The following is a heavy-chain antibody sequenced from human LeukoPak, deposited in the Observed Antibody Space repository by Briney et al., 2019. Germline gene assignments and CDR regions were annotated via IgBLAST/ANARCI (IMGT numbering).Heavy chain of an antibody. D-gene: IGHD2-8*01. CDR3: AREDTGVAFDI. J-gene: IGHJ3*02. V-gene: IGHV3-48*04. CDR1: GFTFSSYG. CDR2: ISGSGIK. Sequence: HPGRSLRLSCAASGFTFSSYGMHWVRQAPGKGLEWVSYISGSGIKHYADSVKGRFTISRDNAKNSLYLQMNSLRVEDTAVYYCAREDTGVAFDIWGQGTTVTV.